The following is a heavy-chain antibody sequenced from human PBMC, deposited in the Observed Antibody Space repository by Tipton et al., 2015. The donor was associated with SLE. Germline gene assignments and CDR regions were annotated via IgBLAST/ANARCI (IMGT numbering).Heavy chain of an antibody. CDR2: IYYSGNT. J-gene: IGHJ6*02. D-gene: IGHD2-2*01. V-gene: IGHV4-59*11. Sequence: TLSLTCTVSGGSISSHYWSWIRQPPEKGLEWIGYIYYSGNTNYNPSLKSRVTISVDTSKNQFSLKLSSVTAADTAVYYCARALGYCSSTSCYYYYGMDVWGQGTTVTVSS. CDR1: GGSISSHY. CDR3: ARALGYCSSTSCYYYYGMDV.